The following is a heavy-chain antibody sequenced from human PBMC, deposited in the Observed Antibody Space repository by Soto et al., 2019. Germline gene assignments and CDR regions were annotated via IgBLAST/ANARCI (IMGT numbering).Heavy chain of an antibody. D-gene: IGHD1-26*01. CDR3: ARVGGSYNYYYYGMDV. V-gene: IGHV1-69*13. CDR1: GGTFSSYA. Sequence: SVKVSCKASGGTFSSYAISWVRQAPGQGLEWMGGIIPIFGTANYAQKFQGRVTITADESTSTAYMELSSLRSEDTAVYYCARVGGSYNYYYYGMDVWGQGTTVNVSS. J-gene: IGHJ6*02. CDR2: IIPIFGTA.